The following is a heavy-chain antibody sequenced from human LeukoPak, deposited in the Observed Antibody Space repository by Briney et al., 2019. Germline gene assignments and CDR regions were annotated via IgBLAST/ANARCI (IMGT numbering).Heavy chain of an antibody. CDR1: GDSISTSNSY. V-gene: IGHV4-39*01. J-gene: IGHJ4*02. CDR2: IYYSGNT. CDR3: ARGAYCTSINCYGFDY. Sequence: SETLSLTCTVSGDSISTSNSYWGWIRQPPGKGLEWIGSIYYSGNTYYNASLKSRVTISVDTSKNQFSLKLASVTAADTAVYYCARGAYCTSINCYGFDYWGQGTQVTASS. D-gene: IGHD2-2*01.